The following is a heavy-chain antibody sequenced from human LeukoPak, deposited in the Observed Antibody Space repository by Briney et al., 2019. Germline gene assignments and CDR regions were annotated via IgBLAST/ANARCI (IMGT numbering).Heavy chain of an antibody. Sequence: GASVKVSCKASGYTFTGYYMHWVRQAPGQGLEWMGRINPNSGGTKYAQKFQGRVTMTRDTSISTAYMEVSRLRSDDTAVYYCATNPAATRGFDNWGQGTLVTVSS. CDR2: INPNSGGT. D-gene: IGHD2-2*01. CDR1: GYTFTGYY. V-gene: IGHV1-2*06. CDR3: ATNPAATRGFDN. J-gene: IGHJ4*02.